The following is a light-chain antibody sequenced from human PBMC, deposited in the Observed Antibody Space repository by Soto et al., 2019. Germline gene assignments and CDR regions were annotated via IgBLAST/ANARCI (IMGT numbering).Light chain of an antibody. V-gene: IGKV2-28*01. CDR2: LGA. J-gene: IGKJ1*01. CDR1: QRLLHNNGYNY. Sequence: DIVMTQSPLSLPVTPGEPASSSCRSSQRLLHNNGYNYLDWYLQKPGQSPQLLIYLGANRASGVPGRFSGSGSGTEFTLTISSLQPDDFATYYCQQNNNYPWTFGQGTKV. CDR3: QQNNNYPWT.